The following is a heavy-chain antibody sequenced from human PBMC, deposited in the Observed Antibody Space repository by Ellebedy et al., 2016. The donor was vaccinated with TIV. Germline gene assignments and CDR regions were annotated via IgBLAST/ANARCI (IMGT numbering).Heavy chain of an antibody. V-gene: IGHV3-23*01. CDR2: ISGLGDDT. Sequence: GESLKISXAASGFPFINYAMSWVRQAPGKGLEWVSTISGLGDDTYYADSVKGRFTISRDNSKNTLYLQMNSLRAEDTALYYCASDPYDRPAYYFDYWGQGTLVTVSS. D-gene: IGHD3-22*01. CDR1: GFPFINYA. J-gene: IGHJ4*02. CDR3: ASDPYDRPAYYFDY.